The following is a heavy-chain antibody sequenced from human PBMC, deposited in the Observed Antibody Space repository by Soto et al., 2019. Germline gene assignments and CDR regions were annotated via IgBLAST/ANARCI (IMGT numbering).Heavy chain of an antibody. CDR3: ARTRSAMSPLFDY. J-gene: IGHJ4*02. V-gene: IGHV3-30-3*01. Sequence: QVQLVESGGGVVQPGRSLRLSCAASGFTFSSYAMHWVRQAPGKGLEWVAVISYDGSNKYYADSVKGRFTISRDNSKNTLYLQMNRLRAEDTAVYYCARTRSAMSPLFDYWGQGTLVTVSS. CDR2: ISYDGSNK. CDR1: GFTFSSYA. D-gene: IGHD6-6*01.